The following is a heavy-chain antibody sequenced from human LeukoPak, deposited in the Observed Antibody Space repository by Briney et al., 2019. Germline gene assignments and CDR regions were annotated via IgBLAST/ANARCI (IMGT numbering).Heavy chain of an antibody. V-gene: IGHV3-23*01. CDR3: TKDPNGDYVGAFDP. CDR1: GFSFSSFA. CDR2: ITAGHYPT. D-gene: IGHD4-17*01. J-gene: IGHJ5*02. Sequence: TGGSLRLSCAASGFSFSSFAMTWVRQAPGKGLEWVSSITAGHYPTYNTDSVKGRFTISRDNSKNTLYLQMNSLRADDTAVYYCTKDPNGDYVGAFDPWGQGTLATVSS.